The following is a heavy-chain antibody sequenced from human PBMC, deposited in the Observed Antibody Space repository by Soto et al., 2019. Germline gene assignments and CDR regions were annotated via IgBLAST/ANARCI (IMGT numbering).Heavy chain of an antibody. V-gene: IGHV6-1*01. CDR2: KYYRSRWYS. D-gene: IGHD2-15*01. J-gene: IGHJ6*02. CDR3: ARSEEDSDYYYYGMDV. CDR1: GDTVSSNRVA. Sequence: SQTLSLTCVGSGDTVSSNRVAWNWVRQSPSRGLEWVGRKYYRSRWYSDYAVSVRSRIDINADTSKNQVSLQLNSVTPEDTAVYYCARSEEDSDYYYYGMDVWGQGTTVTVSS.